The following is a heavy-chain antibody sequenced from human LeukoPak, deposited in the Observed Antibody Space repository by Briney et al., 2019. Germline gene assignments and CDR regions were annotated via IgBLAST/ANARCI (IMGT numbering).Heavy chain of an antibody. J-gene: IGHJ3*02. Sequence: PSETLSLTSTVSEGSNSSDYWSWIRQPPGKGLEWIGYIYYSGSTNYNPSLKSRVTISVDTSKNQFSLKLSSVTAADTLVYYCARRSINYYDSSGYSNDAFDIWGQGTMVTVSS. V-gene: IGHV4-59*08. CDR3: ARRSINYYDSSGYSNDAFDI. CDR1: EGSNSSDY. CDR2: IYYSGST. D-gene: IGHD3-22*01.